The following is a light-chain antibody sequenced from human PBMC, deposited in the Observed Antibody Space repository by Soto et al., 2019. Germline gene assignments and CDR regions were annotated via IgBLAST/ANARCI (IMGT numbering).Light chain of an antibody. V-gene: IGKV3-11*01. Sequence: EIVLTQSPATLSLSPGEGATLSCRASQSVGSYLAWYQQKPGQAPRLLIYGTSNRATGIPGRFSGSGSETDFTLTISSLEPEDCGVYYCQHRGKWPRTFGQGTKLEIK. J-gene: IGKJ2*01. CDR1: QSVGSY. CDR3: QHRGKWPRT. CDR2: GTS.